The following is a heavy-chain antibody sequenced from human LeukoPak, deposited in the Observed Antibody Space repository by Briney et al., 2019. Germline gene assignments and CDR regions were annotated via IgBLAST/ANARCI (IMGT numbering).Heavy chain of an antibody. D-gene: IGHD6-19*01. V-gene: IGHV3-21*01. CDR1: GFTFSSYS. Sequence: GGSLRLSCAASGFTFSSYSRNWVRQAPGKGLEWVSSISSSSSYIYYADSVKGRFTISRDNAKNSLYLQMNSLRAEDTAVYYCARDRLAVAGTDAFDIWGQGTMVTVSS. CDR3: ARDRLAVAGTDAFDI. CDR2: ISSSSSYI. J-gene: IGHJ3*02.